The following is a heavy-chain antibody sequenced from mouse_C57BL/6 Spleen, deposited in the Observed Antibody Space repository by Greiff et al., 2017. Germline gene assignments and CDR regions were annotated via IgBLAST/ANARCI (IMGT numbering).Heavy chain of an antibody. D-gene: IGHD1-1*01. J-gene: IGHJ4*01. CDR1: GFTFSSYG. V-gene: IGHV5-6*01. CDR2: ISSGGSYT. CDR3: ARQEGFYYYGSKDIDY. Sequence: EVKLVESGGDLVKPGGSLKLSCAASGFTFSSYGMSWVRQTPDKRLEWVATISSGGSYTYYPDSVKGRFTISRDNAKNTLYLQMSSLKSEDTAMYYCARQEGFYYYGSKDIDYWGQGTSVTVSS.